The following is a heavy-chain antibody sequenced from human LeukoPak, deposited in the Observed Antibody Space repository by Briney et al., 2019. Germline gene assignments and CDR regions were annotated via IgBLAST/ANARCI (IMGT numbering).Heavy chain of an antibody. J-gene: IGHJ4*02. V-gene: IGHV1-69*05. D-gene: IGHD3-10*01. CDR2: IIPIFGTA. CDR1: GFTFTNHG. CDR3: ARDFYGSGIPAEYYFDY. Sequence: SVKVSCKTSGFTFTNHGISWVRQAPGQGLEWMGRIIPIFGTANYAQKFQGRVTITTDESTSTAYMELSSLRSEDTAVYYCARDFYGSGIPAEYYFDYWGQGTLVTVSS.